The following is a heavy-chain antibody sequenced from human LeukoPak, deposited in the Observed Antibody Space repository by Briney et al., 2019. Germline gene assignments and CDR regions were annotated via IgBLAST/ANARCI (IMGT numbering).Heavy chain of an antibody. Sequence: GGSLRLSCAASGVTFSSYWMHWVRQAPGKGLVWVSRINSDGSSTIYADSVKGGFTISRENAKKTVYLQMNSLRAEDTAVYYCARDQLQLSLDYWGQGTLVTVSS. CDR1: GVTFSSYW. D-gene: IGHD5-24*01. V-gene: IGHV3-74*01. J-gene: IGHJ4*02. CDR2: INSDGSST. CDR3: ARDQLQLSLDY.